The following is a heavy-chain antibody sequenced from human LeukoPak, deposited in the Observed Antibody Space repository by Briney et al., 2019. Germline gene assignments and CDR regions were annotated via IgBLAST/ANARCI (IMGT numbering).Heavy chain of an antibody. CDR1: GGSISGDY. CDR3: AREFSY. J-gene: IGHJ4*02. CDR2: IYNSGTT. V-gene: IGHV4-4*07. D-gene: IGHD3-3*01. Sequence: SETLSLTCTVSGGSISGDYWSWIRQPVGKGLEWIGLIYNSGTTNYNPSLKSRVTMSVDTSKNQFSLKLNSVTAADTAVCYCAREFSYWGQGTLVTVSS.